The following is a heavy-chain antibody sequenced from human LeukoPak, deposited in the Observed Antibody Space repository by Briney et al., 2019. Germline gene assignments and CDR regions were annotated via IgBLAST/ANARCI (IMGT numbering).Heavy chain of an antibody. D-gene: IGHD6-19*01. Sequence: PGRSLRLSCAASGFTFDDYAMHWVRQAPGKGLEWVSSISSSSSYIYYADSVKGRFTISRDNAKNSLYLQMNSLRAEDTAVYYCARQYSSGWYVSYWGQGTLVTVSS. V-gene: IGHV3-21*01. CDR1: GFTFDDYA. J-gene: IGHJ4*02. CDR2: ISSSSSYI. CDR3: ARQYSSGWYVSY.